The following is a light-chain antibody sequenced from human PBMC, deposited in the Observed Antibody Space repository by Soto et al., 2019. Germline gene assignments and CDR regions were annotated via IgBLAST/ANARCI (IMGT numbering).Light chain of an antibody. J-gene: IGKJ1*01. CDR1: QTISTW. CDR3: QQYTSYSWT. CDR2: DAS. V-gene: IGKV1-5*01. Sequence: DIQVTQSPPTLSASAVGRVTITCLASQTISTWMAWYQQKPGKAPKLLVYDASTLQSGVASRFSGSGSGTEFTLTISSLQPDDFATYYCQQYTSYSWTFGQGTKVDIK.